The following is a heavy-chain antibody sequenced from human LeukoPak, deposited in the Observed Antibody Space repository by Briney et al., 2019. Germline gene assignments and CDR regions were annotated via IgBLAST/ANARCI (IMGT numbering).Heavy chain of an antibody. Sequence: QTGGSLRLSCAASGFTFSRYALHWVRQAPGKGLEWVAVISSDGSNKYYAGSVEGRFTISRDNYNNTLLLQMNSLRAEDTAVYYCARTDISGWSRPLDCWGQGTLVTVSS. CDR3: ARTDISGWSRPLDC. CDR1: GFTFSRYA. J-gene: IGHJ4*02. D-gene: IGHD6-19*01. CDR2: ISSDGSNK. V-gene: IGHV3-30-3*01.